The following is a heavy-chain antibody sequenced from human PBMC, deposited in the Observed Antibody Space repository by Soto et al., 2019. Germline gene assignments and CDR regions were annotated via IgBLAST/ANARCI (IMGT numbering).Heavy chain of an antibody. J-gene: IGHJ4*02. D-gene: IGHD3-3*01. V-gene: IGHV3-7*03. CDR2: IAQDGGDK. CDR3: ARAFRGFLESGADF. Sequence: GGSLRLSCAASGFTFRSYWMNWVRQAPGKVLEWVANIAQDGGDKYYVDSVKGRFTISRDNAENSLYLQMNSLRAEDTAVYYCARAFRGFLESGADFWGQGSLVTVSS. CDR1: GFTFRSYW.